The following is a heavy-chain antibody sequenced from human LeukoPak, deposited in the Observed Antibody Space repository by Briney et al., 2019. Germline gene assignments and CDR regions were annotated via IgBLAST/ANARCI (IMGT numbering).Heavy chain of an antibody. J-gene: IGHJ4*02. CDR2: IKRDGSEK. CDR3: ARRSNGWDLDY. Sequence: GGSLRLSCEASGFTFSSYWMSWVRQAPGKGLEWVAIIKRDGSEKYYVDSVKGRFTISRDNAKNSLYLQMNSLRAEDTAVYYCARRSNGWDLDYWGRGTLVTVCS. D-gene: IGHD6-25*01. V-gene: IGHV3-7*01. CDR1: GFTFSSYW.